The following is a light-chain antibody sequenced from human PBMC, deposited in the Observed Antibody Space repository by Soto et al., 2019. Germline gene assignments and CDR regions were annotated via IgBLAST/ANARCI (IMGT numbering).Light chain of an antibody. Sequence: QSVLTQPPSASGTPGQRVTISCPGSSSNIGSNYVYWYQQLPGTAPKLLIYSNNQRPSGVHDRFSGSKSGTSASLAISGLRSEDEADYYCAAWDDSLSGGVFGTGTKLTVL. CDR2: SNN. CDR1: SSNIGSNY. V-gene: IGLV1-47*02. J-gene: IGLJ1*01. CDR3: AAWDDSLSGGV.